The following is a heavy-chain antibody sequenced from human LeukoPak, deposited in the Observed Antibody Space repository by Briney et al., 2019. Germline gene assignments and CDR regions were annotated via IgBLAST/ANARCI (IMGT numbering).Heavy chain of an antibody. CDR1: GGSISSYY. Sequence: SETLSLTCTVSGGSISSYYWSWIRQPPGKGLEWIGYIYYSGSTNYNPSLKSRVTISVDTSKNQFSLKLSSVTAADTAVYYCAKTGLFGTPFDYWGQGTLVTVSS. CDR3: AKTGLFGTPFDY. J-gene: IGHJ4*02. CDR2: IYYSGST. V-gene: IGHV4-59*01. D-gene: IGHD3-3*01.